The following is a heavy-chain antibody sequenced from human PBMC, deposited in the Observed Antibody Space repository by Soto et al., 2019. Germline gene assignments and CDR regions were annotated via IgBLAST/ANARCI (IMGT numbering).Heavy chain of an antibody. V-gene: IGHV3-23*01. D-gene: IGHD1-1*01. CDR2: ISGIGGST. J-gene: IGHJ4*02. Sequence: GGSLRLSCAASGFTFTDYALSWVRQAPGKGLEWVATISGIGGSTYLADSVKGRFTISRDNAKNTLYLQMNSLRADDTGLYYCTRGPRVSSTGTGAHWGQGTLVTVSS. CDR1: GFTFTDYA. CDR3: TRGPRVSSTGTGAH.